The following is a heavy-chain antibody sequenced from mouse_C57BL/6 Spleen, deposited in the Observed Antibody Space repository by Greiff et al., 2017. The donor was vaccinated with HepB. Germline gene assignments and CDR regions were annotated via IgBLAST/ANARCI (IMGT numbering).Heavy chain of an antibody. J-gene: IGHJ1*03. D-gene: IGHD2-5*01. CDR3: ARPGSNYLLYWYFDV. CDR1: GIDFSRYW. Sequence: AAAGIDFSRYWMSWVRRAPGKGLEWIGEINPDSSTINYAPSLKDKFIISRDNAKNTLYLQMSKVRSEDTALYYCARPGSNYLLYWYFDVWGTGTTVTVSS. V-gene: IGHV4-1*01. CDR2: INPDSSTI.